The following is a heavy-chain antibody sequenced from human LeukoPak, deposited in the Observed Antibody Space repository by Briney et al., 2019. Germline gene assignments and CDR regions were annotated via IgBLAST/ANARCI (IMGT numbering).Heavy chain of an antibody. CDR1: GYTFGGYY. CDR2: INPNSGGT. J-gene: IGHJ4*02. CDR3: ARVKTMIIVVSLFDY. Sequence: ASVEVSCKTSGYTFGGYYMRWVRQAPGQGLEWMGWINPNSGGTNYAQQFQGRLTMTRDTSISTAYMELSRLRSDDTAVYYCARVKTMIIVVSLFDYWGQGTLVTVSS. D-gene: IGHD3-22*01. V-gene: IGHV1-2*02.